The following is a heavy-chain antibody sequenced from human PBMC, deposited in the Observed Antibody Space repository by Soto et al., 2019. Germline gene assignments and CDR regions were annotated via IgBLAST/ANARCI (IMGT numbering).Heavy chain of an antibody. Sequence: GGSLRLSCAASGFTFSSYGMHWVRQAPGKGLEWVAVISYDGSNKYYADSVKGRFTISRDNSKNTLYLQMNSLRAEDTAVYYYANSIFGVVTLMDVWGQGTTVTVSS. CDR3: ANSIFGVVTLMDV. CDR1: GFTFSSYG. J-gene: IGHJ6*02. CDR2: ISYDGSNK. D-gene: IGHD3-3*01. V-gene: IGHV3-30*18.